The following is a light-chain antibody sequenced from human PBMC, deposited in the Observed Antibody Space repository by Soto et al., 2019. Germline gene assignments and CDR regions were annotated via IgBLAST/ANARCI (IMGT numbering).Light chain of an antibody. Sequence: EIVMTQSPATLSVSPGERATLSCRASQSVNHNLAWYQQKPGQAPRLLFYGASFRATGVPARFSGSGSGTDFTLTISSLQSEDFAIYYCQQSNNWPYTFGQGTKLDIK. CDR3: QQSNNWPYT. CDR1: QSVNHN. V-gene: IGKV3-15*01. CDR2: GAS. J-gene: IGKJ2*01.